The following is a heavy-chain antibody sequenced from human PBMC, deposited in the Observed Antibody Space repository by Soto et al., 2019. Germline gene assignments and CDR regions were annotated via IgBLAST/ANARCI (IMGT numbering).Heavy chain of an antibody. J-gene: IGHJ6*02. CDR3: AKDNRWFPPTCYSGMDV. Sequence: GGSLRLGWAASGFTFSSYGMHWVRQAPGKGLEWVAVISYDGSNKYYADSVKGRFTISRDNSKNTLYLQLNSLRAEDTAVYYCAKDNRWFPPTCYSGMDVWGQGNTVPLFS. D-gene: IGHD3-10*01. V-gene: IGHV3-30*18. CDR1: GFTFSSYG. CDR2: ISYDGSNK.